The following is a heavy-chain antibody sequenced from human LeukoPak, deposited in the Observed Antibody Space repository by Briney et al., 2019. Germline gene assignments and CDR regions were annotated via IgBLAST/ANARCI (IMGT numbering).Heavy chain of an antibody. CDR2: INPNTGDT. CDR3: ATYYSDTSARD. V-gene: IGHV1-2*02. CDR1: GYSFTGSY. J-gene: IGHJ4*02. D-gene: IGHD3-22*01. Sequence: ASVKVSCKTSGYSFTGSYIHWVRQAPGQGLEWVGWINPNTGDTKFAQNFQGRVTMTRDTSISTAYMELSGLTSDDTAVYFCATYYSDTSARDWGQGTLVTVSS.